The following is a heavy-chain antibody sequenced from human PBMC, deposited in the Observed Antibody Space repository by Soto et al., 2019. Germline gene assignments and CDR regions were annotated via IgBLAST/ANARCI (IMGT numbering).Heavy chain of an antibody. J-gene: IGHJ6*02. CDR2: FFSDVER. CDR1: GFSLTTGRMG. CDR3: ARLNAVSSSHYYGLDA. D-gene: IGHD6-6*01. Sequence: QVTLKESGPVLVKPTETLTLTCNISGFSLTTGRMGVSWIRQAPGKALEWLANFFSDVERSYSPSLQRRLTLSSESSGTQVILSMTDMGPVDAATYFCARLNAVSSSHYYGLDAWGQGTTVIVSS. V-gene: IGHV2-26*03.